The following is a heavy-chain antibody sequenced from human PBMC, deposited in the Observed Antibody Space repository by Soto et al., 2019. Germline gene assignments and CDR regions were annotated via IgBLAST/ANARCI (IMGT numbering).Heavy chain of an antibody. CDR2: IYASGST. J-gene: IGHJ4*02. CDR3: ARACSSTSCYDVFDY. Sequence: LSLTCTVAGRYISSPYSRRILQPAGKGLEWIGRIYASGSTNYNPSRKSRVTMSVDTSKNQFSLKLRSVTAADTAVYYCARACSSTSCYDVFDYWGQGTLVTVS. CDR1: GRYISSPY. V-gene: IGHV4-4*07. D-gene: IGHD2-2*01.